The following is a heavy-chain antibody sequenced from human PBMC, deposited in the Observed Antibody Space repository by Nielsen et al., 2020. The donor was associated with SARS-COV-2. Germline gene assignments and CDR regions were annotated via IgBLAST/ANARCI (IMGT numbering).Heavy chain of an antibody. Sequence: WIRQPPGKGLEWVSGISWNSGSIGYADSVKSRFTISRDNAKNSLYLQMNSLRAEDTAVYYCARESSDFWSGYYENDAFDIWGQGTMVTVSS. V-gene: IGHV3-9*01. CDR3: ARESSDFWSGYYENDAFDI. J-gene: IGHJ3*02. CDR2: ISWNSGSI. D-gene: IGHD3-3*01.